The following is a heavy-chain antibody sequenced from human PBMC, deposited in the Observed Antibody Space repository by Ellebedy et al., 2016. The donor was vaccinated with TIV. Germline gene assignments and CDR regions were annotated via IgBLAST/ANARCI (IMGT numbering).Heavy chain of an antibody. Sequence: GGSLRLXXAASGFTVSSNYMSWVRQAPGKGLEWVSIIYSGGSTYYADSVKGRFTISRDNSKNTLYLQMNSLRAEDTAVYYCARVATGYAIYWYFDLWGRGTLVTVSS. J-gene: IGHJ2*01. CDR3: ARVATGYAIYWYFDL. V-gene: IGHV3-53*01. CDR2: IYSGGST. CDR1: GFTVSSNY. D-gene: IGHD5-12*01.